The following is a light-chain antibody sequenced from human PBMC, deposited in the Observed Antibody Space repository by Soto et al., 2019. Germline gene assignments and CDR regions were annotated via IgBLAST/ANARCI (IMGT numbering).Light chain of an antibody. Sequence: DIQMTQSPSSLSASVGDRVTITCRASRSISSYLNWYQQKPGKAPKLLIYAASSLQSGVPSRFSGSGSGTDFTLTISSLQPEDFATYYCQQSYSTPTFGQGTGLEIK. CDR2: AAS. CDR1: RSISSY. V-gene: IGKV1-39*01. CDR3: QQSYSTPT. J-gene: IGKJ5*01.